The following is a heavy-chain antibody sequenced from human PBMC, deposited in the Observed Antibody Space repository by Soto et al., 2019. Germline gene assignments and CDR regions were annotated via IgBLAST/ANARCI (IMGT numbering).Heavy chain of an antibody. Sequence: QVQLVQSGAEVKKPGASVKVSCKASGYTFTSYGISWVRQAPGQGLEWMGWISAYNGNTNYAQKLQGRVTMTTDTSTSTAYMELRSLRSDDTAVYYCARGDIVVVPAAIDPYYYGMDVWGQGTTVTVSS. D-gene: IGHD2-2*01. CDR2: ISAYNGNT. V-gene: IGHV1-18*01. CDR3: ARGDIVVVPAAIDPYYYGMDV. J-gene: IGHJ6*02. CDR1: GYTFTSYG.